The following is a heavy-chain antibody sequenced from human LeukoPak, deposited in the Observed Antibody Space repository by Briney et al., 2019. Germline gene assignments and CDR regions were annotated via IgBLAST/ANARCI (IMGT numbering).Heavy chain of an antibody. J-gene: IGHJ4*02. V-gene: IGHV1-2*02. Sequence: ASVKVSCKASGYTFTGYYMHWVRQAPGQGLEWMGWINPNSGGTNYAQKFQGRVTMTRDTSISTAYMELSRLRSDDTAVYYCARPSPGAYDILTGYYTPTYYFDYWGQGTLVTVSS. D-gene: IGHD3-9*01. CDR2: INPNSGGT. CDR1: GYTFTGYY. CDR3: ARPSPGAYDILTGYYTPTYYFDY.